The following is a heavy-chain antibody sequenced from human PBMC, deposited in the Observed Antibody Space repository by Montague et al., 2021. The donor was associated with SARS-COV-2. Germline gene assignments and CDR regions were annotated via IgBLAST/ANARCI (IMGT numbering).Heavy chain of an antibody. CDR2: IYYSGXT. V-gene: IGHV4-39*01. J-gene: IGHJ6*02. CDR1: GGSISSSSYY. D-gene: IGHD3-9*01. Sequence: SETLSLTCTVSGGSISSSSYYWGWIRQPPGKGLEWIGSIYYSGXTXYXXXXKXRVTISVDTSKNQFSLKLRSVTAADTAVYYCARAFTDWLRYYGMDVWGQGTTVTVSS. CDR3: ARAFTDWLRYYGMDV.